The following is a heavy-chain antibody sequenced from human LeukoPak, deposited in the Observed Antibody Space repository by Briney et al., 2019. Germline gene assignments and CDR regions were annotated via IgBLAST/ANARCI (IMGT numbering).Heavy chain of an antibody. CDR3: ARVCSSGRCLDY. CDR2: INHSGST. D-gene: IGHD2-15*01. CDR1: GYSISSGYS. Sequence: TTSETLSLTCTVSGYSISSGYSWAWMRQPPGKGLEWIGSINHSGSTYYNPSLKSRVPVSVDTSKNQVSLRLSSVTAADTAVYYCARVCSSGRCLDYWGQGTLVTVSS. J-gene: IGHJ4*02. V-gene: IGHV4-38-2*02.